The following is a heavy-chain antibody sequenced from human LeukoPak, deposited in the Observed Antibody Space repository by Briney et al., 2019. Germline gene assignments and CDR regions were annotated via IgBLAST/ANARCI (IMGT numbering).Heavy chain of an antibody. V-gene: IGHV3-48*04. CDR2: ISSSSSTI. CDR1: GFTFSSYS. D-gene: IGHD3-22*01. CDR3: ARVRIREGIVVRGNHFQH. Sequence: GGSLRLSCAASGFTFSSYSMSWVRQAPGKGLEWVSYISSSSSTIYYADSVKGRFTISRDNAKNSLYLQMNSLRAEDTAVYYCARVRIREGIVVRGNHFQHWGQGTLVTVFS. J-gene: IGHJ1*01.